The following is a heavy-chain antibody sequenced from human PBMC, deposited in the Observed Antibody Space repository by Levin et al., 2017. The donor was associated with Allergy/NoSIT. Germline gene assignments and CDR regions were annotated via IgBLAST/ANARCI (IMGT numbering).Heavy chain of an antibody. CDR2: ISWDGGST. CDR3: AKDQRGYSGYEEYYFDY. D-gene: IGHD5-12*01. J-gene: IGHJ4*02. CDR1: GFTFDDYT. V-gene: IGHV3-43*01. Sequence: GGSLRLSCAASGFTFDDYTMHWVRQAPGKGLEWVSLISWDGGSTYYADSVKGRLTISRDNSKNSLYLQMNSLRTEDTALYYCAKDQRGYSGYEEYYFDYWGQGTLVTVSS.